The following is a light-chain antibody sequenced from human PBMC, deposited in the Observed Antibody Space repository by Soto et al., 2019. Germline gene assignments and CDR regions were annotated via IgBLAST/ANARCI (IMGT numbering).Light chain of an antibody. J-gene: IGLJ2*01. CDR1: SSNIGTNT. V-gene: IGLV1-44*01. CDR2: SND. CDR3: EAWDDSQYDAV. Sequence: QSVLTQPPAASGTPGQRVTISCSGSSSNIGTNTVNWYQQLPGTAPKLLIYSNDLWPSGVPDRSSGPKYGTSASLAISGLESEDDSDYYGEAWDDSQYDAVFGGGTKLTVL.